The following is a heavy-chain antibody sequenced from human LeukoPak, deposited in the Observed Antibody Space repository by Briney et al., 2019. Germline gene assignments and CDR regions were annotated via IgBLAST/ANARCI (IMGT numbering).Heavy chain of an antibody. V-gene: IGHV3-30-3*01. CDR3: ARGTRWDFDF. Sequence: GGSLRLSCAASGFTFSSYAMHWVRQAPGKGLEWVAVISYDGSNKYYADSVKGRFTISRDNSKNTLYLQMNSLRAEDTAVYYCARGTRWDFDFWGQGTLVTVSS. CDR2: ISYDGSNK. D-gene: IGHD1-7*01. CDR1: GFTFSSYA. J-gene: IGHJ4*02.